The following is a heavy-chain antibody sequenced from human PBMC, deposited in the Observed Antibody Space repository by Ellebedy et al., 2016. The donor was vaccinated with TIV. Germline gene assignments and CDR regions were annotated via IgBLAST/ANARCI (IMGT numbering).Heavy chain of an antibody. Sequence: GESLKISCAVSGFTFNSYALSWVRQAPGKGLEWVSTISHTGSMTYYANSVEGRFIISRDNSKRTLYLQMNSLRAEDTAVYYCAKGRGGGSDSSAPRYYFDYWGLGTLVTVSS. CDR2: ISHTGSMT. D-gene: IGHD3-22*01. J-gene: IGHJ4*02. CDR1: GFTFNSYA. V-gene: IGHV3-23*01. CDR3: AKGRGGGSDSSAPRYYFDY.